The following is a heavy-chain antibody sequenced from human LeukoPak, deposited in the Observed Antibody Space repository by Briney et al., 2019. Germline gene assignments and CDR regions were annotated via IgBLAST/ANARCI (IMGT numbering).Heavy chain of an antibody. J-gene: IGHJ4*02. D-gene: IGHD4-17*01. CDR1: GDSINNYY. CDR2: IYTSGRT. V-gene: IGHV4-4*07. Sequence: SETLSLTCTVSGDSINNYYWHWIRQPAGKGLEGIGRIYTSGRTNYNPSLKSRVTMSIDTSKNQFSLKLTSLTAADTAVYYCAGNYGDYSKIDYWGQGILVTVSS. CDR3: AGNYGDYSKIDY.